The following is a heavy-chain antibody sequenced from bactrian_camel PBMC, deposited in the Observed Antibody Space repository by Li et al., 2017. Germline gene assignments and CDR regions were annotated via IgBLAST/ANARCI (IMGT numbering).Heavy chain of an antibody. CDR3: AADIPDNLTVE. CDR1: GFAIGSSH. CDR2: IARDGGTT. V-gene: IGHV3S40*01. Sequence: VQLVESGGGLVQPGGSLRLSCAASGFAIGSSHMSWVRQAPGKGLEWVSSIARDGGTTYYADSVKGRFTISRDLANNTVYLLMNSLKTEDTAIYYCAADIPDNLTVEWGQGTQVTVS. J-gene: IGHJ4*01. D-gene: IGHD1*01.